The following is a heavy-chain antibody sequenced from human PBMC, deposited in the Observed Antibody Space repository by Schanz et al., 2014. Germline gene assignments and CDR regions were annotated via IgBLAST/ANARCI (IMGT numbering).Heavy chain of an antibody. D-gene: IGHD2-21*01. CDR1: GGSISDYY. CDR3: ARAVGGNSALEWFDP. CDR2: VYYSGST. Sequence: QVQLQESGPRLVKPSETLSLTCSVSGGSISDYYWSWIRQPPGKGLEWIGYVYYSGSTNYNSSLKSRVTISVDTSKNQFSLKLTSVTAADTAVYYCARAVGGNSALEWFDPWGQGTLVTVSS. J-gene: IGHJ5*02. V-gene: IGHV4-59*01.